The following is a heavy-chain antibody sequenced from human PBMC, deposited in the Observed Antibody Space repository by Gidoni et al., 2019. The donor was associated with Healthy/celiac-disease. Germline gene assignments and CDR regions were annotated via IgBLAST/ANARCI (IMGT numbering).Heavy chain of an antibody. J-gene: IGHJ4*02. CDR3: ARASGSSSWYSY. CDR1: GGSFSGYY. V-gene: IGHV4-34*01. CDR2: INHSGST. Sequence: QVQLQQLVAGLLKPSETLSLTCAVYGGSFSGYYWSWIRQPPGKGLEWIGEINHSGSTNYNPSLKSRVTISVDTSKNQFSLKLSYVTAAETDVYYCARASGSSSWYSYWGQGTLVTVSS. D-gene: IGHD6-13*01.